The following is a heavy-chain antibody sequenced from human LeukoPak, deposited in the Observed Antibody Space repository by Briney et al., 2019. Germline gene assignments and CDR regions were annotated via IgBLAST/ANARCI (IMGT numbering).Heavy chain of an antibody. D-gene: IGHD1-20*01. CDR1: GFTFSSYA. Sequence: GGSLRLSCAASGFTFSSYAMNWVRQAPGKGLEWVSGISGSGDSTYYADSVKGRFTISRDNSKNTLYLQMNSLRAEDTALYYCAKGRYYITGASGYWGQGTLVTVSS. CDR3: AKGRYYITGASGY. CDR2: ISGSGDST. V-gene: IGHV3-23*01. J-gene: IGHJ4*02.